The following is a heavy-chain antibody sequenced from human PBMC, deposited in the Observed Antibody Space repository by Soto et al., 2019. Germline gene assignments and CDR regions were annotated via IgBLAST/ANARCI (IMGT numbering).Heavy chain of an antibody. CDR2: SLNDGSNR. Sequence: QAQLVESGGVGVQPGRSVRLSCAAAGFTFSHYGMHWVRQAPGKGLEGVGVSLNDGSNRYHADSVKDRFTISRDNSKNMLYSQMNSLSAEDAAVSYCSRDDEYSGNGMDVWGQGTTVTVS. CDR1: GFTFSHYG. J-gene: IGHJ6*02. V-gene: IGHV3-33*01. D-gene: IGHD3-10*01. CDR3: SRDDEYSGNGMDV.